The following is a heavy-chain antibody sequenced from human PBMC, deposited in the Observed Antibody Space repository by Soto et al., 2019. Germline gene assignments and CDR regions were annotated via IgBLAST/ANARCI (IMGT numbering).Heavy chain of an antibody. D-gene: IGHD3-10*01. CDR2: INHSGST. V-gene: IGHV4-34*01. Sequence: QVQLQQWGAGLLKPSETLSLTCAVYGGSFSGYYWSWIRQPPGKGLEWIGEINHSGSTNYNPSIKSLDTISVDPSKNQFSLRLSSVTAADTAVYYCARTSGITPTRVFDYWGQGPLVTVSS. CDR1: GGSFSGYY. J-gene: IGHJ4*02. CDR3: ARTSGITPTRVFDY.